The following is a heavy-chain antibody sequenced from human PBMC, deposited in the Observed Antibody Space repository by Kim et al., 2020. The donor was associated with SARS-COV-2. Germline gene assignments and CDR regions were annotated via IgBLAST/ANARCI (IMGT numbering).Heavy chain of an antibody. CDR1: GFTFSSYA. J-gene: IGHJ6*01. V-gene: IGHV3-30*04. Sequence: GGSLRLSCAASGFTFSSYAMHWVRQAPGKGLEWVAVISYDGSNKYYADSVKGRFTISRDNSKNTLYLQMNSLRAEDTAVYYCARDLPPPYRSSWYVDYY. D-gene: IGHD6-13*01. CDR3: ARDLPPPYRSSWYVDYY. CDR2: ISYDGSNK.